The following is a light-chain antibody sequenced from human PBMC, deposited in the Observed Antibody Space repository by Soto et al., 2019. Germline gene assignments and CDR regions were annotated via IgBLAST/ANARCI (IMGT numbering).Light chain of an antibody. CDR2: GAS. CDR1: QSVLYSSNNKNY. CDR3: QQYGSSGT. J-gene: IGKJ1*01. Sequence: DIVMTQSPDSLAVSLGERATLNCKSSQSVLYSSNNKNYLAWYQQKPGQAPRLLIYGASTRATGIPARFSGSGSGTEFTLTISRLEPEDFAVYYCQQYGSSGTFGQGTKVDIK. V-gene: IGKV4-1*01.